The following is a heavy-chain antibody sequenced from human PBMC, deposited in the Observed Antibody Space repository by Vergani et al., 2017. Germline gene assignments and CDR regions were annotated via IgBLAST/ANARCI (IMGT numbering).Heavy chain of an antibody. CDR3: ARAYSPADYYYYYMDV. Sequence: EVQLVESGGGLVKPGGSLRLSCAASGFTFSSYSMNWVRQAPGKGLEWVSSISSSSSYIYYADSVKGRFTISRDNSKNTLYLEMNALRAEDTAVYYCARAYSPADYYYYYMDVWGKGTTVTVSS. CDR2: ISSSSSYI. J-gene: IGHJ6*03. D-gene: IGHD6-13*01. V-gene: IGHV3-21*06. CDR1: GFTFSSYS.